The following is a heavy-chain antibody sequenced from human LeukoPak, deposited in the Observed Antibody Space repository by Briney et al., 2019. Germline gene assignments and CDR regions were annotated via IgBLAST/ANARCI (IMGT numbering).Heavy chain of an antibody. J-gene: IGHJ4*02. D-gene: IGHD6-6*01. V-gene: IGHV4-61*02. CDR1: GGSISSHNYY. Sequence: SQTLSLTCTVSGGSISSHNYYWSWIRQPAGKGLEWIGRIYTSGSTNYNPSLKSRVIISADTSKNQFSLKLSSVTAADTAVYFCAKEEFTSSNWGGVDFWGQGALVTVSS. CDR2: IYTSGST. CDR3: AKEEFTSSNWGGVDF.